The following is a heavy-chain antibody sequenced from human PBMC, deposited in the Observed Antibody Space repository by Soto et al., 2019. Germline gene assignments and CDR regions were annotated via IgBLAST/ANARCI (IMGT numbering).Heavy chain of an antibody. D-gene: IGHD3-22*01. J-gene: IGHJ4*02. Sequence: SETLSLTCTVSGGSISSSSYYWGWIRQPPGKGLEWIGSIYYSGSTYYNPSLKSRVTISVDTSRNQFSLKLSSVTAADTAVYYCARDYYDSSGYYYFDYWGQGTLVTVSS. CDR1: GGSISSSSYY. CDR2: IYYSGST. CDR3: ARDYYDSSGYYYFDY. V-gene: IGHV4-39*02.